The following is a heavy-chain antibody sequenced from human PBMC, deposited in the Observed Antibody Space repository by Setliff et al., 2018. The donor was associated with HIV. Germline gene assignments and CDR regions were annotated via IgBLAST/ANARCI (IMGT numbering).Heavy chain of an antibody. Sequence: ASVKVSCKASGGTFSTYAISWVRQAPGQGLEWMGIINPSIVSTTYAEKFQGRVAMTRDTSTGTVYMELSSLKSEDTAVYYCARGATITYYFDYWGQGTLVTVSS. V-gene: IGHV1-46*01. D-gene: IGHD5-12*01. J-gene: IGHJ4*02. CDR1: GGTFSTYA. CDR2: INPSIVST. CDR3: ARGATITYYFDY.